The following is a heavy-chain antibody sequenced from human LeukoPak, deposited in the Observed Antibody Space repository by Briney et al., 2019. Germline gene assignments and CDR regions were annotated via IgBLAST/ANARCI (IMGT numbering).Heavy chain of an antibody. D-gene: IGHD6-6*01. CDR2: IYYSGGT. CDR1: RGSISSISHY. Sequence: SETLSLTCIVSRGSISSISHYWGWIRQPPGEGLEWIGSIYYSGGTFYNPSLKSRVTISVDTSNKQFSLRLSSVTAADTAVYYCARHWSTSSNNYFDYWGQGTLVTV. J-gene: IGHJ4*02. V-gene: IGHV4-39*01. CDR3: ARHWSTSSNNYFDY.